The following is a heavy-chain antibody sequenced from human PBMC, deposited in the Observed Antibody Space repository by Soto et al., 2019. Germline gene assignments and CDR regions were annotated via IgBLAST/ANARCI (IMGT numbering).Heavy chain of an antibody. CDR1: GYSFTSYW. Sequence: GESLKISCKGSGYSFTSYWISWVRQMPGKGLEWMGRIDPSDSYTNYSPSFQGHVTISADKSISTAYLQWSSLKAPDTAMYYCARLPMTTVNTHWYYYGMDVWGQGTTVTVSS. J-gene: IGHJ6*02. D-gene: IGHD4-17*01. V-gene: IGHV5-10-1*01. CDR2: IDPSDSYT. CDR3: ARLPMTTVNTHWYYYGMDV.